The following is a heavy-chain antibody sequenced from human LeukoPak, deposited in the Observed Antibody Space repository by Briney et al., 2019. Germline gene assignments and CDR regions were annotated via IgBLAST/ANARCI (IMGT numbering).Heavy chain of an antibody. Sequence: ASVKVSCKASGYTFTSYDIHWVRQATGQGLEWMGWINPDSDNTDYAQKFQARVTITRNTSISTAYMELSSLRSEDTAVYYCARGGIVGAPVYWGQGTLVTVSS. D-gene: IGHD1-26*01. CDR2: INPDSDNT. J-gene: IGHJ4*02. V-gene: IGHV1-8*01. CDR1: GYTFTSYD. CDR3: ARGGIVGAPVY.